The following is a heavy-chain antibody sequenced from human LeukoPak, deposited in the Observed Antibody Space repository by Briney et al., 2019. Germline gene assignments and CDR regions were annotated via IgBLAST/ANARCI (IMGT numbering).Heavy chain of an antibody. CDR1: GYTFTVYY. J-gene: IGHJ4*02. V-gene: IGHV1-2*02. Sequence: ASVKVSCKASGYTFTVYYMHWVRQAPGQGLEWMGWISPSGGGTNYAQKFQGRVTMTRDTPISTAYLELSSLRSDDMAVCYCARDLGFWSGYHNFDYWGQGTLVTVSS. CDR2: ISPSGGGT. CDR3: ARDLGFWSGYHNFDY. D-gene: IGHD3-3*01.